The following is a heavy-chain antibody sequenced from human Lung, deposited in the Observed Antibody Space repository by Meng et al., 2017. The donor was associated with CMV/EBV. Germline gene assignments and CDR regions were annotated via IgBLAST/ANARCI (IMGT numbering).Heavy chain of an antibody. CDR3: ARHLRGYSWPKSD. Sequence: GSLRLSCTVTDVSISNSSFFWGWIRQSPGKGLEWIGSFFHSGDTYSNPSLRSRVAISVDTSKNQFSLRLNSVTATDTAMYYCARHLRGYSWPKSDWGQGTLVTVSS. CDR1: DVSISNSSFF. D-gene: IGHD1-26*01. J-gene: IGHJ4*02. CDR2: FFHSGDT. V-gene: IGHV4-39*01.